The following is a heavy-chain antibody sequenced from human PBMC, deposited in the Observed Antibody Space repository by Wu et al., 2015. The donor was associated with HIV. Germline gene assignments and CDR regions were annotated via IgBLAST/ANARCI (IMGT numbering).Heavy chain of an antibody. D-gene: IGHD3-16*01. CDR1: GYTFTSYG. J-gene: IGHJ6*02. V-gene: IGHV1-18*01. CDR2: ISVYNGNT. CDR3: ARTVPGGVRRLYGMDV. Sequence: QVLLVQSGAEVKRPGASVKVSCKASGYTFTSYGISWVRQAPGQGLEWMGWISVYNGNTNYAQKLQGRVTMTTDTSTSTAYMELRSLRSDDTAVYYCARTVPGGVRRLYGMDVVGPKGPQSPSP.